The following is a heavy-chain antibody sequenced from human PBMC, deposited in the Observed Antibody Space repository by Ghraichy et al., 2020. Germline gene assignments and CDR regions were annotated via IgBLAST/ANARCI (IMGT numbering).Heavy chain of an antibody. Sequence: SETLSLTCAVYGGSFSGYYWSWIRQPPGKGLEWIGEINHSGSTNYNPSLKSRVTISVDTSKNQFSLELSSVTAADTAVYYCARLYGSSGYYYYWGQGTLVTVSS. D-gene: IGHD3-22*01. J-gene: IGHJ4*02. V-gene: IGHV4-34*01. CDR1: GGSFSGYY. CDR2: INHSGST. CDR3: ARLYGSSGYYYY.